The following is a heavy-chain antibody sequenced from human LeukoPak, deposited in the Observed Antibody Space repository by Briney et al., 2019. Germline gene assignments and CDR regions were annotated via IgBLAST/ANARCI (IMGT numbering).Heavy chain of an antibody. J-gene: IGHJ4*02. CDR2: ISSYGGST. D-gene: IGHD3-10*01. V-gene: IGHV3-64D*06. CDR1: GFTFSRYA. Sequence: GGSLRLSCSASGFTFSRYAMHWVRQAPGKGLEYVSAISSYGGSTYYADSVKGRFTTSRDNSKNTLYLQMSSLRAEDTAVYYCVKDGSGSYYTYYFDYWGQGTLVTVSS. CDR3: VKDGSGSYYTYYFDY.